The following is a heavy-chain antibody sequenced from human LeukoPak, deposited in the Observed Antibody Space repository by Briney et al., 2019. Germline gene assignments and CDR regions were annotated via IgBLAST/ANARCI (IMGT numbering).Heavy chain of an antibody. J-gene: IGHJ3*02. Sequence: PSQTLSLTCTVSGGSISSGSYYWSWIRQPAGKGLEWIGRIYTSGSTNYNPSLKSRVTISVDTSRNQFSLKLSSVTAADTAVYYCARDPMIVVAGEAFDIWGQGTMVTVSS. CDR3: ARDPMIVVAGEAFDI. CDR1: GGSISSGSYY. D-gene: IGHD3-22*01. CDR2: IYTSGST. V-gene: IGHV4-61*02.